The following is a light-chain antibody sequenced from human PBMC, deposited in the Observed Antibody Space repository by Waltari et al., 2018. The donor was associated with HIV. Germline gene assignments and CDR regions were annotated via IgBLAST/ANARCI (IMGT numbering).Light chain of an antibody. CDR2: SNA. CDR1: SANIGRNT. V-gene: IGLV1-44*01. CDR3: AAWYDSLNGVV. Sequence: QSVLTQPPSASGTPGQRVTISCSGSSANIGRNTVNWYQQLPGTAPKLLIYSNAPRPSGVPARFSGSKSGTSASLAIIGLQSEDEADYYCAAWYDSLNGVVFGGGTKLTVL. J-gene: IGLJ3*02.